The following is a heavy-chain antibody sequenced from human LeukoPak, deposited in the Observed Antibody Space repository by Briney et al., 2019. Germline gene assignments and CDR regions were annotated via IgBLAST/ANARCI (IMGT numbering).Heavy chain of an antibody. Sequence: PGGSLRLSCAASGFTFSSYAMSWVRQAPGKGLEWVSAISGSGGSTYYADSVKGRFTISRDNSKNTLYLQMNSLRAEDTAVYHCAKVARVLRFLEWFHDALDIWGQGTMVTVSS. CDR2: ISGSGGST. D-gene: IGHD3-3*01. CDR3: AKVARVLRFLEWFHDALDI. CDR1: GFTFSSYA. J-gene: IGHJ3*02. V-gene: IGHV3-23*01.